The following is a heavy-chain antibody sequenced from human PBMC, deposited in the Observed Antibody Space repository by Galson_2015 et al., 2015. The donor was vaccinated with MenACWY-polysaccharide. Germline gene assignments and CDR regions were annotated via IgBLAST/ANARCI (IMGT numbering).Heavy chain of an antibody. J-gene: IGHJ1*01. CDR1: GASISSYY. Sequence: ETMSLTCTAAGASISSYYWSWIRQPPGKGLEWIGYLYSSGGTKYNPSLKSRVTISVEKSRNHFSLKLNCVTAADTAVYFCASLNWNYVGAYFHHWGQGTLVTVSS. CDR3: ASLNWNYVGAYFHH. CDR2: LYSSGGT. V-gene: IGHV4-59*08. D-gene: IGHD1-7*01.